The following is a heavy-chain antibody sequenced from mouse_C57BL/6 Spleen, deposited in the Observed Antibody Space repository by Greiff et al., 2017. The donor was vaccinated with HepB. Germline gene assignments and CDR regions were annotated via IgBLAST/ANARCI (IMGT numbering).Heavy chain of an antibody. D-gene: IGHD1-1*01. CDR1: GYTFTSYW. J-gene: IGHJ3*01. CDR2: INPSNGGT. V-gene: IGHV1-53*01. Sequence: QVQLQQPGPELVKPGASVKLSCKASGYTFTSYWMHWVKQRPGQGLEWIGNINPSNGGTNYNEKFKSKATLTVDKSSSTAYMQLSSLTSEDSAVYYCARGLTTVVATRAYWGQGTLVTVSA. CDR3: ARGLTTVVATRAY.